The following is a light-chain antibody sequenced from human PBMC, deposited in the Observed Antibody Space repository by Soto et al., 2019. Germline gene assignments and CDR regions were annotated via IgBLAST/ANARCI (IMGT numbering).Light chain of an antibody. V-gene: IGKV3-11*01. CDR1: QNVSSY. CDR3: QQRSNWLFT. Sequence: EIVLTQSPATLSLSPGERATLSCRASQNVSSYLAWYQQKPGQAPRLLISDASNRATGIPARFSGSGSGTDFTLTISSLEPEDFAVYYCQQRSNWLFTFGPGTKVDIK. CDR2: DAS. J-gene: IGKJ3*01.